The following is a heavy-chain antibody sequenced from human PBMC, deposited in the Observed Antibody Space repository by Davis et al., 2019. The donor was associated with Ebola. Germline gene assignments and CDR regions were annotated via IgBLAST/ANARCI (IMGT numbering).Heavy chain of an antibody. J-gene: IGHJ4*02. Sequence: GESLTISCAASGFTFSSYAMSWVRQAPGKGLEWVSAISGSGGSTYYADSVKGRFTISRDNSKNTLYLQMNSLRAEDTAVYYCAKGGTIFGVVTLDFWGQGTLVTVSS. V-gene: IGHV3-23*01. CDR1: GFTFSSYA. CDR2: ISGSGGST. D-gene: IGHD3-3*01. CDR3: AKGGTIFGVVTLDF.